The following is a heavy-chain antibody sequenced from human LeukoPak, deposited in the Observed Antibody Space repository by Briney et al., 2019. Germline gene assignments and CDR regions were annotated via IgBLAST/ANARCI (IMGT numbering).Heavy chain of an antibody. CDR3: AKDEESTTGTTAGGIDY. V-gene: IGHV3-9*01. Sequence: GGSLRLSCAASGFTFDDYAMHWVRQAPGKGLEWVSDISWNSGSIGYADSVKGRFTISRDNAKNSLYLQMNSLRAEDTALYYCAKDEESTTGTTAGGIDYWGQGTLVTVSS. CDR2: ISWNSGSI. CDR1: GFTFDDYA. D-gene: IGHD1-1*01. J-gene: IGHJ4*02.